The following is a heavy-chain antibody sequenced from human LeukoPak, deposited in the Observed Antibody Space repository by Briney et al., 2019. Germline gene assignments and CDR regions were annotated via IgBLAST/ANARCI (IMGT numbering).Heavy chain of an antibody. CDR1: GFTFSSYV. D-gene: IGHD1-26*01. Sequence: GRSLRLSCAASGFTFSSYVMHWVCQAPGKGLEWVAVISYDGSNKYYADSVKGRFTISRDNSKNTLYLQMNSLRAEDTAVYYCASPTISAFDIWGQGTMVTVSS. CDR2: ISYDGSNK. V-gene: IGHV3-30-3*01. J-gene: IGHJ3*02. CDR3: ASPTISAFDI.